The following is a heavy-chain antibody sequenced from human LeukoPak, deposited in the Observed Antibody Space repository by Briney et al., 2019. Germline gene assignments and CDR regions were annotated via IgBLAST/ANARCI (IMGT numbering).Heavy chain of an antibody. CDR2: ISYDGSNK. CDR3: AREYSSGSYYYYGMDV. CDR1: GLTFSSYA. V-gene: IGHV3-30-3*01. Sequence: GGSLRLSCAASGLTFSSYAMHWVRQAPGKGLEWVAVISYDGSNKYYADSVKGRFTISRDNSKNTLYLQMNSLRAEDTAVYYCAREYSSGSYYYYGMDVWGQGTTVTVSS. J-gene: IGHJ6*02. D-gene: IGHD6-19*01.